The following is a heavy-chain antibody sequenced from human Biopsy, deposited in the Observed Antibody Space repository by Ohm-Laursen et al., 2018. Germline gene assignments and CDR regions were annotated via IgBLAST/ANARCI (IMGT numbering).Heavy chain of an antibody. D-gene: IGHD5-18*01. CDR2: INPKSGDT. Sequence: SVKVSCNGPTYTFTDYYIHWVRQAPGQGLEWMGWINPKSGDTNSAQKFHGRVSFTADTSISTAYLELNKLRSDDTAVYFCARNQDSLNWNYLDYWGQGTLVTVSS. CDR1: TYTFTDYY. CDR3: ARNQDSLNWNYLDY. J-gene: IGHJ4*02. V-gene: IGHV1-2*02.